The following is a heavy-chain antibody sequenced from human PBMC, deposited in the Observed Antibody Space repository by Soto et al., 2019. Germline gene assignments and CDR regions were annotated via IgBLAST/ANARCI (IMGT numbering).Heavy chain of an antibody. CDR1: GYTFTNYD. J-gene: IGHJ5*01. D-gene: IGHD6-13*01. CDR2: MNPNSGNT. V-gene: IGHV1-8*01. Sequence: QVQLVQSGAEVKKPGASVKVSCKASGYTFTNYDINWVRQATGQGLEWMGWMNPNSGNTGYAQKFHVRVTMTRDTSISTAYMELSSPRSGDTAVYYCARAIAAGGSNWYDSWGQGTLVTVSA. CDR3: ARAIAAGGSNWYDS.